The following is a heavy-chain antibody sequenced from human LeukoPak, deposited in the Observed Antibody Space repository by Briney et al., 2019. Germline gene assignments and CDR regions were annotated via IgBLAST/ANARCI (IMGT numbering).Heavy chain of an antibody. Sequence: QTGGSLRLSCAASGFTFSGSAMHWVRQASGKGLEWVGRIRSKANNYATAYAASVTGRFTISRDGSKNTAYLQMNSLKTEDTAVYYCTFGSGSSHWGQGTLVTVSS. CDR1: GFTFSGSA. D-gene: IGHD3-10*01. J-gene: IGHJ1*01. CDR3: TFGSGSSH. V-gene: IGHV3-73*01. CDR2: IRSKANNYAT.